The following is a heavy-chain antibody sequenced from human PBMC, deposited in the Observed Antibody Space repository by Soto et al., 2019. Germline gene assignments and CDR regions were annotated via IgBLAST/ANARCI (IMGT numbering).Heavy chain of an antibody. V-gene: IGHV5-51*01. D-gene: IGHD3-22*01. CDR1: GYSFTSYW. Sequence: PGESLKISCKGSGYSFTSYWIGWVRQMPGKGLEWMGIIYPGDSDTRYSPSFQGQVTISADKSISTAYLQWSSLKASDTAMYYCARTAYYYDSSGYYDGEFDYWGQGTLVTVSS. J-gene: IGHJ4*02. CDR2: IYPGDSDT. CDR3: ARTAYYYDSSGYYDGEFDY.